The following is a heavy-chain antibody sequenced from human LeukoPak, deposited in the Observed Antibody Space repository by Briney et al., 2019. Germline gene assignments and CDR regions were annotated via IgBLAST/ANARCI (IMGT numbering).Heavy chain of an antibody. J-gene: IGHJ4*02. CDR1: GFTFKRYN. V-gene: IGHV3-30*02. CDR2: LEDDEDSE. Sequence: PGGSLRLSCAASGFTFKRYNMHWVSQAPGKGLEWVTFLEDDEDSESYADSVKGRFTISRDNSKSTLYLQMNSLRTEDTAVYYCAKDGRKFMFDYWGQGILVTVSS. CDR3: AKDGRKFMFDY.